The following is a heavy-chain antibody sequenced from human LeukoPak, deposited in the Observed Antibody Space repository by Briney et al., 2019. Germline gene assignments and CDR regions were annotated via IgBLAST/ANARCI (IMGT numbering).Heavy chain of an antibody. CDR2: IYYSGST. J-gene: IGHJ4*02. CDR1: GGSISSSSYY. CDR3: ARGRRYYYGSGFYY. Sequence: SETLSLTCTVSGGSISSSSYYWGWIRQPPGKGLEWIGSIYYSGSTYYNPSLKSRVTMSVDTSKSQFSLSLTSVTAADTAVYYCARGRRYYYGSGFYYWGQGTLVTVSS. D-gene: IGHD3-10*01. V-gene: IGHV4-39*07.